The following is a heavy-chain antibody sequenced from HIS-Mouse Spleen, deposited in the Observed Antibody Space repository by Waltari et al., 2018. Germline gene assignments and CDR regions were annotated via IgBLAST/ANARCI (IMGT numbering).Heavy chain of an antibody. Sequence: QLQLQESGPGLVKPSETLSLTCTVSGGSISSSSYYWGWIRQPPGKGLEWIGSIYYSGRNYYNPSRKSRVTISGDTSKNQCSLKLSSVTAADTAVYYCAREIPYSSSWYDWYFDLWGRGTLVTVSS. CDR3: AREIPYSSSWYDWYFDL. CDR2: IYYSGRN. CDR1: GGSISSSSYY. V-gene: IGHV4-39*07. D-gene: IGHD6-13*01. J-gene: IGHJ2*01.